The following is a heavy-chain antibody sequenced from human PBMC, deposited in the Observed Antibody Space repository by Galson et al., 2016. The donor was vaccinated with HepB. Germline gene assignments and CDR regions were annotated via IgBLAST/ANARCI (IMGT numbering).Heavy chain of an antibody. CDR1: GYTFGGYH. CDR2: ITPSTGAT. V-gene: IGHV1-46*04. J-gene: IGHJ4*02. CDR3: AGETSATQYFDY. Sequence: SVKVSCKASGYTFGGYHIHWVRQAPDQGLEWVGIITPSTGATSYAQKLRGRVTMTRDTSATTVYMELSRPGSEDTAIYFCAGETSATQYFDYWGQGALVTVSS.